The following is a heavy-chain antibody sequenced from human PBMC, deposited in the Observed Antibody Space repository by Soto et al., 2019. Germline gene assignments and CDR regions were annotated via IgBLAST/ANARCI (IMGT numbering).Heavy chain of an antibody. V-gene: IGHV3-33*01. CDR3: ARALLEYSYGQIDY. CDR2: IWYDGSNK. CDR1: GFTFSSYG. J-gene: IGHJ4*02. Sequence: GGSLRLSCAASGFTFSSYGMHWVRQAPGKGLEWVAVIWYDGSNKYYADSVKGRFTISRDNSKNTLYLQMNSLRAEDTAVYYCARALLEYSYGQIDYWGQGTLVTVSA. D-gene: IGHD5-18*01.